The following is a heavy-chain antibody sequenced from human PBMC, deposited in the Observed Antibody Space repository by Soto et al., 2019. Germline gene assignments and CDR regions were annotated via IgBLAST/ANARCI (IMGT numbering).Heavy chain of an antibody. CDR1: GFTFTTYA. D-gene: IGHD2-2*01. CDR2: ISVSGDRT. Sequence: GGSLRLSCAASGFTFTTYAMCWVRQAPGKGLEWVSSISVSGDRTFYADFVKGRFTISRDNRRNTLHLQMNSVRAEDTAVYYCVKDGDSISSNKPLDYWGQGTLVTVSS. CDR3: VKDGDSISSNKPLDY. V-gene: IGHV3-23*01. J-gene: IGHJ4*02.